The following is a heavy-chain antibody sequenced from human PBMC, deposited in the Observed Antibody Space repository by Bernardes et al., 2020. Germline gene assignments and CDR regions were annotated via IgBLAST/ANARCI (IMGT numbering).Heavy chain of an antibody. V-gene: IGHV4-59*01. CDR3: AREWVGATTGWFDP. Sequence: SETLSLTCTVSGASIRSYYWSWIRQPPGKGLEWIGYIFYGGNSKYNPSLKSRVTISVDTSKNQFSLNLNSVTAADTAVYYCAREWVGATTGWFDPWGQGTLVTVSS. CDR2: IFYGGNS. D-gene: IGHD1-26*01. J-gene: IGHJ5*02. CDR1: GASIRSYY.